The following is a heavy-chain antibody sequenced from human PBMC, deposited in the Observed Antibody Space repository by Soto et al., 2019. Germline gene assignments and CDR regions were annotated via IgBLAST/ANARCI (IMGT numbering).Heavy chain of an antibody. CDR1: GFTFSSYW. D-gene: IGHD2-2*01. V-gene: IGHV3-74*01. J-gene: IGHJ5*02. CDR3: ARQRISSSSWFDP. Sequence: PGGSLRLSCAASGFTFSSYWMHWVRQAPGKGLVWVARINSDESGKNYADSVKGRCTISRDNAKNTLYLQMNILRADDTAVYYCARQRISSSSWFDPWGQGTLVTVSS. CDR2: INSDESGK.